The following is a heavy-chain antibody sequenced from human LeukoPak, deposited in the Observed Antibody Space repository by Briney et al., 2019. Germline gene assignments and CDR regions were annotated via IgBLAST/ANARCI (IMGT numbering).Heavy chain of an antibody. CDR2: ITSNGAGT. D-gene: IGHD3-22*01. J-gene: IGHJ4*02. V-gene: IGHV3-23*01. CDR3: AKDRPSDRESNCHYYRPNGDY. CDR1: GFTFSIYA. Sequence: GGSLRLSCAASGFTFSIYAMSWVRQAPGKGLDWVSSITSNGAGTFYADSVNDRFTISRDNSKNSWYLQMRRLRTHTTAMYYCAKDRPSDRESNCHYYRPNGDYWGQGTLVTVSS.